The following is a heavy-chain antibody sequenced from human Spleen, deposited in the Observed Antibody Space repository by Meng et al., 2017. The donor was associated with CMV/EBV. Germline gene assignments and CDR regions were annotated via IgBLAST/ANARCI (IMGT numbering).Heavy chain of an antibody. Sequence: GESLKISCAASGFTFSIYTMNWVRQAPGKGLEWVSSISSTSRYIYYSDSVRGRFAISRDNAKNLLYLQMNSLRADDTAVYYCARHWFDPNSSPRDYWGQGTLVTVSS. CDR1: GFTFSIYT. V-gene: IGHV3-21*01. D-gene: IGHD3-10*01. CDR3: ARHWFDPNSSPRDY. CDR2: ISSTSRYI. J-gene: IGHJ4*02.